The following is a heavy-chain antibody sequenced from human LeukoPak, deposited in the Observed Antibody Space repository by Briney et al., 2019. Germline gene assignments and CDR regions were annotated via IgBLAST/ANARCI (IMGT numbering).Heavy chain of an antibody. V-gene: IGHV4-59*12. D-gene: IGHD6-19*01. CDR1: GGSISSYY. Sequence: SETLSLTCTVSGGSISSYYWSWIRQSPGKGLEWIGYIYYSGSTNYNPSLKSRVTISVDTSKNQFSLKLSSVTAADTAVYYCARWLNPLLPGIAVAGAYGMDVWGQGTTVTVSS. CDR2: IYYSGST. J-gene: IGHJ6*02. CDR3: ARWLNPLLPGIAVAGAYGMDV.